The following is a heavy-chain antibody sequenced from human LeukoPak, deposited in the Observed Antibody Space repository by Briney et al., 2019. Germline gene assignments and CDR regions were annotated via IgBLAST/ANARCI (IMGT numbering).Heavy chain of an antibody. CDR2: IYYSGST. V-gene: IGHV4-59*01. D-gene: IGHD6-19*01. Sequence: PSETLSLTCAVSGGSIGSYYWSWIRQPPGKGLEWIGYIYYSGSTNCNPSLKSRVTISVDTSKNQFSLKLSSVTAADTAVYYCARVTRPGGIAVAGTPNWFDPWGQGTLVTVSS. CDR3: ARVTRPGGIAVAGTPNWFDP. J-gene: IGHJ5*02. CDR1: GGSIGSYY.